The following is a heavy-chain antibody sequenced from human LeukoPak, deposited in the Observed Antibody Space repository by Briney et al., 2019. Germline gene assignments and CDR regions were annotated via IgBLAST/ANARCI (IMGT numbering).Heavy chain of an antibody. V-gene: IGHV3-23*01. D-gene: IGHD6-13*01. J-gene: IGHJ4*02. CDR3: AKDFLAAAAGDY. CDR2: ISGSGGSK. CDR1: GFTFSSYD. Sequence: GGTLRLSCAASGFTFSSYDMSWVRQAPGKGLEWVSAISGSGGSKYYADSVRGRFTISRDNSKNTLYLQMNTLRAEDTAVYYCAKDFLAAAAGDYWGQGTLVTVSS.